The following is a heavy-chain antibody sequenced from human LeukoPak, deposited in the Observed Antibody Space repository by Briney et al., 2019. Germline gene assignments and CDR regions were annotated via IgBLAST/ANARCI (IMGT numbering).Heavy chain of an antibody. CDR3: ARSQLLWFGESFDAFDI. CDR2: IYYSGST. D-gene: IGHD3-10*01. J-gene: IGHJ3*02. V-gene: IGHV4-39*01. Sequence: SETLSLTCTVSGGSISSSSYYWGWIRQPPGKGLEWIGSIYYSGSTYYNPSLKSRVTISVDTSKNQFSLKLSSVTAADTAVYYCARSQLLWFGESFDAFDIWGQGTMVTASS. CDR1: GGSISSSSYY.